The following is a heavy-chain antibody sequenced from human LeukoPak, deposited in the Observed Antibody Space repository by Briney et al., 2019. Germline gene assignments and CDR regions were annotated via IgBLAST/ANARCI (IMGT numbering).Heavy chain of an antibody. CDR1: GFTFSDYA. CDR3: AKDFPYCSSASCYPD. V-gene: IGHV3-23*01. D-gene: IGHD2-2*01. CDR2: ISARGTNT. Sequence: PGGSLRLSCAASGFTFSDYAMTWVRQAPGKGLEWVSSISARGTNTQYADSVKGRFTIARDNPKNTLYLQMNSLRAEDTAVYYCAKDFPYCSSASCYPDWGQGTLVTVPS. J-gene: IGHJ4*02.